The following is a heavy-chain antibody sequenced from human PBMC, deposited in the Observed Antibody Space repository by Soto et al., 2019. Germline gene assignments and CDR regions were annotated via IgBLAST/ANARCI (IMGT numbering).Heavy chain of an antibody. CDR1: GYSFTSYW. CDR2: IYPGDSDT. V-gene: IGHV5-51*01. J-gene: IGHJ6*02. Sequence: GESLKISCKGSGYSFTSYWISWVRQMPGKGLEWMGIIYPGDSDTRYSPSFQGQVTISADKSISTAYLQWSSLKASDTAMYYCVAAADPWNYGMDVWGQGTTVTVSS. CDR3: VAAADPWNYGMDV. D-gene: IGHD6-13*01.